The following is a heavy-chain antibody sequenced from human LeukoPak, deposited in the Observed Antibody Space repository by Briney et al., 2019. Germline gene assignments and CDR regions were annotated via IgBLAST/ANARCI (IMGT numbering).Heavy chain of an antibody. CDR3: ARGIPSGWRYFDY. D-gene: IGHD6-19*01. Sequence: GESLKISCKGSGYSFSTYWIAWVRQMPGKGLEWLGIIYPDDSDTRYSPSFQGQVTISADKSISIAYLQWGSLKASDTAMYYCARGIPSGWRYFDYWGQGTLVTVSS. CDR1: GYSFSTYW. CDR2: IYPDDSDT. V-gene: IGHV5-51*01. J-gene: IGHJ4*02.